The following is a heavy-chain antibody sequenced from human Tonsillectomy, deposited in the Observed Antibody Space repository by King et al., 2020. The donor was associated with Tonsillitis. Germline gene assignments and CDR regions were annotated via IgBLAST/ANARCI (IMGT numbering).Heavy chain of an antibody. D-gene: IGHD3-22*01. CDR2: ISGSGGST. Sequence: DVQLVESGGGLVQPGGSLRLSCTASGFTFSNYAMSWVRQAPGKGLEWVSGISGSGGSTYYADSVKGRFTISRDNSKNTLYLQMNSLRAEDTAVYYCAKVPYDSSGYYYFDYWGQGTLVTVSS. J-gene: IGHJ4*02. CDR3: AKVPYDSSGYYYFDY. CDR1: GFTFSNYA. V-gene: IGHV3-23*04.